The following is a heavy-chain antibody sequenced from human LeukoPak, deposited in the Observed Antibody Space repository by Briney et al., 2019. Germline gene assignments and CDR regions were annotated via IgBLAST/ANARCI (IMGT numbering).Heavy chain of an antibody. D-gene: IGHD6-13*01. J-gene: IGHJ4*02. CDR3: ARERGSSSSWDSDY. Sequence: GASVKVSCKASGYTFTSYGISWVRQAPGQGLEWMGWISAYNGNTNYAQKLQGRVTMTTDKSTSTAYTELRCLRSDDTAVYYFARERGSSSSWDSDYWGQGALGTVSS. CDR2: ISAYNGNT. V-gene: IGHV1-18*01. CDR1: GYTFTSYG.